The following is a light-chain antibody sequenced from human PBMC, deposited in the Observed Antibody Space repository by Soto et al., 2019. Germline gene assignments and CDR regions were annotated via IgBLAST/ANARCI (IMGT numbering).Light chain of an antibody. V-gene: IGKV1-5*01. Sequence: DTQMTQSPSTLSASVGVRVTITCRAGQSISSWLAWYQQKPGKAPKLLIYDASSLESGVPSRFSGSGSGTEFTLTISSLQPDDFASYYCQQYNSYWTFGQGTKVDIK. CDR1: QSISSW. J-gene: IGKJ1*01. CDR2: DAS. CDR3: QQYNSYWT.